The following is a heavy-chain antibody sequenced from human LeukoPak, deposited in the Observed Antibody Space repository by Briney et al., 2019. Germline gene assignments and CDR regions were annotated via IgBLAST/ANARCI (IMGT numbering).Heavy chain of an antibody. CDR2: ISGSGGST. Sequence: GGSLRLSCAASGFTFSSYAMSWVRQAPGKGLEWVSAISGSGGSTYYADSVKGRFTISRDNSKNTLYLQMNSLRAEDTAVYYCAESGSYQLGDYYYYMDVWGKGTTVTVSS. V-gene: IGHV3-23*01. CDR3: AESGSYQLGDYYYYMDV. CDR1: GFTFSSYA. J-gene: IGHJ6*03. D-gene: IGHD1-26*01.